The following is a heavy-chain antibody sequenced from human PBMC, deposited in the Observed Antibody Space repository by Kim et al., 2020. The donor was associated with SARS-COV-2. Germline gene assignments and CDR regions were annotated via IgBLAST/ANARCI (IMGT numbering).Heavy chain of an antibody. V-gene: IGHV3-33*05. CDR1: GFTFSNCG. D-gene: IGHD3-10*01. CDR2: ISYDGSNK. J-gene: IGHJ4*02. CDR3: AKEEVRLAYYFDY. Sequence: GGSLRHSCEASGFTFSNCGMHWVRQAPGKGLEWVAVISYDGSNKYYADSVKCGLTISRGTSKTTEYLQMNSLRAEDTAMYYYAKEEVRLAYYFDYWGQGT.